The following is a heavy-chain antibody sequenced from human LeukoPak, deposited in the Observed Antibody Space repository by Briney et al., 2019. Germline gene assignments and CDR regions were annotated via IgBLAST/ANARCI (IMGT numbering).Heavy chain of an antibody. D-gene: IGHD5-18*01. CDR3: ARHVRYGGHFDY. CDR2: IYYRGSP. V-gene: IGHV4-30-4*01. J-gene: IGHJ4*02. CDR1: GGSISSAEYY. Sequence: PSQTLSLTCTVSGGSISSAEYYWSWIRQPPGKGLEWIGNIYYRGSPYYNPSLKSRVTISVDTSKNQLSLILSSVTAADTAIYHCARHVRYGGHFDYWGQGTLVTVSS.